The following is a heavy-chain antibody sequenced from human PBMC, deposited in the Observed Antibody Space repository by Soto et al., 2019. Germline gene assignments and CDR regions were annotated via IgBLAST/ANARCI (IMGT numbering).Heavy chain of an antibody. V-gene: IGHV1-8*01. CDR3: ARPYYDSSGYYLWAFDI. CDR2: MNPNSGNT. J-gene: IGHJ3*02. CDR1: GYTFTSYD. Sequence: QVQLVQSGAEVKKPGASVKVSCKASGYTFTSYDINWVRQATGQGLEWMGWMNPNSGNTGYAQKFQGRVTMTRNTSXSXVYMELSSRRSEDTAVYYCARPYYDSSGYYLWAFDIWGQGTMVTVSS. D-gene: IGHD3-22*01.